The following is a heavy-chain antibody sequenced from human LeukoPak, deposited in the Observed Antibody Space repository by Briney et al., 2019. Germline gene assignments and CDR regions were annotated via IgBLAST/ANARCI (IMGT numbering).Heavy chain of an antibody. Sequence: GASVKVSCKASGGTFSSFGLSWVRQAPGQGLEWMGGIIPVFGTPNHAQKFQDRVTITADDSTGTAYMELGSLTSEDTAVYYCATMKRSYSVFDSWGQGTLVTVSS. D-gene: IGHD1-26*01. CDR2: IIPVFGTP. J-gene: IGHJ4*02. CDR3: ATMKRSYSVFDS. CDR1: GGTFSSFG. V-gene: IGHV1-69*13.